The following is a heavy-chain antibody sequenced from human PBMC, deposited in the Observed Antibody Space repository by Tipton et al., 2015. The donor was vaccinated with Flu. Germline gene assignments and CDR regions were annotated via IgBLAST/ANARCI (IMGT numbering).Heavy chain of an antibody. J-gene: IGHJ6*03. CDR2: IYYSGST. D-gene: IGHD6-13*01. CDR1: GGSISSSSYY. CDR3: ARHFSGYSSSPYYYYMDV. Sequence: TLSLTCTVSGGSISSSSYYWGWIRQPPGKGLEWIGSIYYSGSTYYNPSLKSRVTISVDTSKNQFSLKLSSVTAADTAVYYCARHFSGYSSSPYYYYMDVWGKGTTVTVSS. V-gene: IGHV4-39*01.